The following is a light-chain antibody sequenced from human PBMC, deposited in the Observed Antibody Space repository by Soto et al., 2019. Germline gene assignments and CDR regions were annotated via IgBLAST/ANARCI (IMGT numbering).Light chain of an antibody. CDR1: QSLNNR. CDR3: HQYKTYST. Sequence: DIQLTQSPSTVSASVGDRVTITCRASQSLNNRLAWYQQKPGKAPNLLIYDASTLESGVSSRFSGTGSETECTLTITDLQADDLATYFCHQYKTYSTFGQGTKVDI. CDR2: DAS. J-gene: IGKJ1*01. V-gene: IGKV1-5*01.